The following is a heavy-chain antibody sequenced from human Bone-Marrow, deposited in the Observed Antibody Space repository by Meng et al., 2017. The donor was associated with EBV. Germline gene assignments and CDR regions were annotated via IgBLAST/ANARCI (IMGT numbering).Heavy chain of an antibody. Sequence: EQLVESGGGVVQPGRSLRLSCAASGFIFSAYGFHWVRQAPGKGPEWVSYISSSGSTIYYADSVKGRFTISRDNAKNSLYLQMDSLRAEDTAVYYCARGRDYGDYWGQGTLVTVSS. CDR2: ISSSGSTI. V-gene: IGHV3-48*04. CDR3: ARGRDYGDY. CDR1: GFIFSAYG. J-gene: IGHJ4*02.